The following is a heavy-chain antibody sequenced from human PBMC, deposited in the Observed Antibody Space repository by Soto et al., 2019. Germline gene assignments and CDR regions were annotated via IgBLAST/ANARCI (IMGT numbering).Heavy chain of an antibody. Sequence: SETLSLTCPVSRASLSGFYWSWIRKSAGKGLEWIGRIYATGTTDYNPSLKSRVMMSVDTSKKQFSLKLRSVTAADTAVYYCVRDGTKTLRDWFDPWGQGISVTVSS. CDR2: IYATGTT. CDR3: VRDGTKTLRDWFDP. J-gene: IGHJ5*02. V-gene: IGHV4-4*07. D-gene: IGHD1-1*01. CDR1: RASLSGFY.